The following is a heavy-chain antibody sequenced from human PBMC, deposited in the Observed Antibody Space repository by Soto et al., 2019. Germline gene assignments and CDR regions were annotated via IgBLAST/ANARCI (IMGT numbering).Heavy chain of an antibody. J-gene: IGHJ4*02. CDR3: ARIGLTTALL. Sequence: QVQLQESGPGLVKPSQTLSLTCTVSAGSINSGDYYWSWIREPPGKGLEWIGYIYYSGSTYYNPPLRSRVTISIDMSKNHFFLNLSSVTAADTAVYYCARIGLTTALLWGQGTLVTVSS. CDR2: IYYSGST. V-gene: IGHV4-30-4*01. D-gene: IGHD4-17*01. CDR1: AGSINSGDYY.